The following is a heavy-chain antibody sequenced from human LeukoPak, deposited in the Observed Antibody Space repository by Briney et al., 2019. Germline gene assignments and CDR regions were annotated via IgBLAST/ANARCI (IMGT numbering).Heavy chain of an antibody. Sequence: GGSLRLSCAASGLSFSSYSMNWVRQAPGKGREWVSYISSSSSTIYYADSVKGRFTISRDNAKNSLYLQRNSLRDEDTAVYYCARDAGIVLDYWGQGTLVTVSS. CDR2: ISSSSSTI. J-gene: IGHJ4*02. CDR3: ARDAGIVLDY. V-gene: IGHV3-48*02. D-gene: IGHD1-26*01. CDR1: GLSFSSYS.